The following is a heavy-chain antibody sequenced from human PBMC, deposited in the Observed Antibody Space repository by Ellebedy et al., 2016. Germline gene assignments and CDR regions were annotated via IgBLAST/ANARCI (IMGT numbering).Heavy chain of an antibody. Sequence: SETLSLXCTASGGSISGYYWSWIRQPPGKGLEWIGYIYYNGNTNYNPSLKSRVIISVDTSREQFSLRLSSVTAADTAVYYCARVVSRGPSFDFWGQGTPVTVSS. J-gene: IGHJ4*02. V-gene: IGHV4-59*01. CDR2: IYYNGNT. CDR1: GGSISGYY. CDR3: ARVVSRGPSFDF. D-gene: IGHD3-22*01.